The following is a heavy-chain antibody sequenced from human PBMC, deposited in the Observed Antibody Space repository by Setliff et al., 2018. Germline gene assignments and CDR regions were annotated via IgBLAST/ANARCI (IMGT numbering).Heavy chain of an antibody. CDR2: INHSGST. Sequence: SETLSLTCAVYGGSFSGYYWSWIRQPPGKGLEWIGDINHSGSTNYNPSLKSRVTISVDTSKNQFSLKLSSVTAADTAVYYCARKKTVYWYYGMDVWGQGTTVTVSS. J-gene: IGHJ6*02. CDR3: ARKKTVYWYYGMDV. CDR1: GGSFSGYY. V-gene: IGHV4-34*01. D-gene: IGHD2-15*01.